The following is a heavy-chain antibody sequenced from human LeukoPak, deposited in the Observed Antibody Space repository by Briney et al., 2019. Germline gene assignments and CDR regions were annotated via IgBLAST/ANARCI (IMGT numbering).Heavy chain of an antibody. Sequence: PGGSLRLSCAASGFTVSSNYMSWVRQAPGKGLEWVSVIYSGGSTYYADSVKGRFTTSRDNSKNTLYLQMNSLRAEDTAVYYCARGSKDSSSWYDVDYYGMDVWGQGTTVTVSS. D-gene: IGHD6-13*01. J-gene: IGHJ6*02. CDR1: GFTVSSNY. CDR2: IYSGGST. V-gene: IGHV3-53*01. CDR3: ARGSKDSSSWYDVDYYGMDV.